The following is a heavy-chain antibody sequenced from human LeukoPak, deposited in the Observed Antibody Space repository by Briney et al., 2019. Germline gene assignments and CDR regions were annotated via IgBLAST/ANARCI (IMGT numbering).Heavy chain of an antibody. CDR2: INAGNGNT. CDR1: GYTFTSYA. CDR3: ARGSTSDWPLEY. J-gene: IGHJ4*02. Sequence: ASVKVSCKASGYTFTSYAMHWVRQAPGQRLEWMGWINAGNGNTKYSQKFQGRVTITRETSASTAYMELSTLRFEDTAVYYCARGSTSDWPLEYWGRGTLVTVSS. V-gene: IGHV1-3*01. D-gene: IGHD2-21*02.